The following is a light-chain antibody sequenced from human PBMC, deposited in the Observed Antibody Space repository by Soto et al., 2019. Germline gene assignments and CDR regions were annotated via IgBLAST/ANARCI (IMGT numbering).Light chain of an antibody. V-gene: IGLV1-40*01. CDR3: QSYDTSLRGSV. CDR2: DDS. J-gene: IGLJ3*02. CDR1: SSNIGARYD. Sequence: QSVLTQPPSVSGSPGQRVTISCTRSSSNIGARYDVHWYQQLPGTAPKLLIFDDSIRPSGVPDRFSASTSGTSAFLAITGLQAEDEADYYCQSYDTSLRGSVFGGGTKLTVL.